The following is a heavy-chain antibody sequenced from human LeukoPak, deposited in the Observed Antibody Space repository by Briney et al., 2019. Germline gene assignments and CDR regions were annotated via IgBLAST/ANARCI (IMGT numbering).Heavy chain of an antibody. CDR2: IWFDGNNK. Sequence: GGCLRLSCAASGFTFSRYGMDWGRQAPGKGLGWGAVIWFDGNNKEHGNSVKGRFTISRDNSKNSLYLQMNSLRDEDTAMYYCARDYCSSISCMDAWGQGTTVTVSS. CDR3: ARDYCSSISCMDA. D-gene: IGHD2-2*01. CDR1: GFTFSRYG. J-gene: IGHJ6*02. V-gene: IGHV3-33*07.